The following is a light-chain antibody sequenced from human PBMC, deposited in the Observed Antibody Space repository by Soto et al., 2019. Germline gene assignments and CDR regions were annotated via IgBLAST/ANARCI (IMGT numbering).Light chain of an antibody. Sequence: EIVLTQSPGTLSLSPGERATLSCRASQSVSSSYLAWYQEKPGLAPRLLIYGASSRATGTPDRFSGSGSGTDFSLTISRLEPEDFAVYYCQQYGSSPYTFGQGTKLEIK. V-gene: IGKV3-20*01. CDR3: QQYGSSPYT. CDR2: GAS. CDR1: QSVSSSY. J-gene: IGKJ2*01.